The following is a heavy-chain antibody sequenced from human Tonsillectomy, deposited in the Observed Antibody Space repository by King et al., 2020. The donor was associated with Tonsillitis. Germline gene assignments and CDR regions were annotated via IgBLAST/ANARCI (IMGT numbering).Heavy chain of an antibody. D-gene: IGHD1-1*01. CDR2: YFRGGNT. Sequence: VQLQESGPGLVRPSETLSLTCSVSGYSISSARYWNWIRQPPGKGLEWIGSYFRGGNTFYNSSLKSRVAISVDMSKNEVSLHLNSVTAPDTAIYYCAAGGGIAVSHLWGQGTLVTVSS. V-gene: IGHV4-38-2*02. CDR3: AAGGGIAVSHL. J-gene: IGHJ4*02. CDR1: GYSISSARY.